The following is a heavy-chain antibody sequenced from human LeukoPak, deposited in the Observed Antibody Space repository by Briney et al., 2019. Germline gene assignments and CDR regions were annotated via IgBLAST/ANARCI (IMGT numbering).Heavy chain of an antibody. D-gene: IGHD3-22*01. CDR2: IYSGGST. J-gene: IGHJ3*02. CDR1: GFTVSSNY. V-gene: IGHV3-53*01. Sequence: PGGSLRLSCAASGFTVSSNYMSWVRQAPGKGLEWVSVIYSGGSTYYADSVKGRFTISRDNSKNTLYLQMNSLRAEDTAVYYCAREPDYYDSSGYSPNDAFDIWGQGTMVTVSS. CDR3: AREPDYYDSSGYSPNDAFDI.